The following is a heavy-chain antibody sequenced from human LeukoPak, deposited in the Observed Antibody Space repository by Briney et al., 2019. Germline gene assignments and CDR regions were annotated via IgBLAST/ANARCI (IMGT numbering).Heavy chain of an antibody. D-gene: IGHD3-22*01. CDR1: GFTFSSYG. CDR3: ARPAMDYYDSSGYYFDY. Sequence: GGSLRLSCAASGFTFSSYGMSWVRQAPGKGLEWVSAISGSGGSTYYADSVKDRFTISRDNAKNSLYLQMNSLGAEDTAVYYCARPAMDYYDSSGYYFDYWGQGTLVTVSS. V-gene: IGHV3-23*01. CDR2: ISGSGGST. J-gene: IGHJ4*02.